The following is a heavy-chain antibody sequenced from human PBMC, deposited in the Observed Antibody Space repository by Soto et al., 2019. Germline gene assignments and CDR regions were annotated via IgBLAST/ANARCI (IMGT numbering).Heavy chain of an antibody. V-gene: IGHV3-23*01. J-gene: IGHJ4*02. CDR3: VKYKYYYDSSGYYN. D-gene: IGHD3-22*01. CDR1: GFTFSSYA. Sequence: PRGSLRLACAASGFTFSSYAMSWVRQAPGKGLEWVSAISGSGGSTYYADSVKGRFTISRDNSKNTLYLQMNSLRAEDTAVYYCVKYKYYYDSSGYYNCGQGTLVTVSS. CDR2: ISGSGGST.